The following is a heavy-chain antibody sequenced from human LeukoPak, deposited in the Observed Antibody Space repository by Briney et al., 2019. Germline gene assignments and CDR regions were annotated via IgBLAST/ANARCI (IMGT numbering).Heavy chain of an antibody. CDR1: GYTFTGYY. D-gene: IGHD3-9*01. Sequence: ASVKVSCKAPGYTFTGYYMHWVRQAPGQGLEWMGWINPNSGGTNYAQKFQGRVTMTRDTSISTAYMELSRLRSDDTAVYYCARGDVLRNFDWFGSLDPWGQGTLVTVSS. CDR2: INPNSGGT. CDR3: ARGDVLRNFDWFGSLDP. V-gene: IGHV1-2*02. J-gene: IGHJ5*02.